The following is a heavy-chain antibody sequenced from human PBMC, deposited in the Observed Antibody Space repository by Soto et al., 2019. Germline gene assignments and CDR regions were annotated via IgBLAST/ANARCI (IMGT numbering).Heavy chain of an antibody. J-gene: IGHJ6*02. V-gene: IGHV3-21*01. CDR1: GFTFSSYS. Sequence: GGSLRVSCAASGFTFSSYSINWVRQAPGKGLEWVSSISSSSSYIYYADSVKGRFTISRDNAKNSLYLQMNSLRAEDTAVYYCARGSHVEMATDYYYYYGMDVWGQGTTVTVSS. D-gene: IGHD5-12*01. CDR3: ARGSHVEMATDYYYYYGMDV. CDR2: ISSSSSYI.